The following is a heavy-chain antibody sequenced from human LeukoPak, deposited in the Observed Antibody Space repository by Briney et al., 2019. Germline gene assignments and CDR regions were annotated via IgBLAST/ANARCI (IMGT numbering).Heavy chain of an antibody. V-gene: IGHV3-30*03. D-gene: IGHD5-12*01. CDR3: ASIVAEGDY. Sequence: TGGSLRLSCAASGFNFRGFGMHWVRQAPGKGPEWVAVIYNGGNTKYYGDSVKGRLTISRDNSKNTLYLQMNSLRAEDTAVYYCASIVAEGDYWGQGTLVTVSS. J-gene: IGHJ4*02. CDR1: GFNFRGFG. CDR2: IYNGGNTK.